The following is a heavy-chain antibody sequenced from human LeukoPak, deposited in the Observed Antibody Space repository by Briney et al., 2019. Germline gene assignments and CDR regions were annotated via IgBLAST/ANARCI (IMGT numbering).Heavy chain of an antibody. Sequence: GGSLRLSCVASGYSFSTHGMHWVRQAPGKGLEWVANIKQDGSEKYYVDAVKGRFTISRDNAKNSLYLQMNSLRAEDTAVYYCARDLDYWGQGTLVTVSS. V-gene: IGHV3-7*03. J-gene: IGHJ4*02. CDR1: GYSFSTHG. CDR3: ARDLDY. CDR2: IKQDGSEK.